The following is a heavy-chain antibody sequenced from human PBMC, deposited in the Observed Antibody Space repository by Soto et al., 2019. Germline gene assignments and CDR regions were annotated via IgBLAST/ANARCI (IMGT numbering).Heavy chain of an antibody. D-gene: IGHD6-13*01. V-gene: IGHV3-30*18. CDR3: AKDRAGSSSSWQGAWFDP. CDR2: ISYDGSNK. Sequence: QVQLVESGGGVVQPGRSLRLSCAASGFTFSSYGMHWVRQAPGKGLEWVAVISYDGSNKYYADSVKGRFTISRDNSKNPLYLQMHSLRAEDTAVYYCAKDRAGSSSSWQGAWFDPWGQGTLVTVSS. J-gene: IGHJ5*02. CDR1: GFTFSSYG.